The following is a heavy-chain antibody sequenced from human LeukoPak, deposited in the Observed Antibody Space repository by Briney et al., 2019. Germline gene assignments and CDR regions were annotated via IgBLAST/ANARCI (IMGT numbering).Heavy chain of an antibody. J-gene: IGHJ4*02. CDR2: FDPEDGET. CDR3: ATDSPNYYGLAFDY. CDR1: GYTLTELS. Sequence: ASVKVSCKVSGYTLTELSMHWVRQAPGKGLEWMGGFDPEDGETIYAQKFQGRVTMTEDTSTDTAYMELSSLRSEDTAVYYCATDSPNYYGLAFDYWGQGTLVTVSS. V-gene: IGHV1-24*01. D-gene: IGHD3-10*01.